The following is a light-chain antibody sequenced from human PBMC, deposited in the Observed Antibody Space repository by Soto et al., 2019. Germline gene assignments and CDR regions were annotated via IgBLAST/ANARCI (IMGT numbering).Light chain of an antibody. V-gene: IGLV2-14*01. CDR1: RSDVGGYNY. CDR2: DVS. CDR3: SSYTSQSTVV. Sequence: ALTQPASVSGSPGQSIAISCTGTRSDVGGYNYVSWYQQPPGKAPKLIIYDVSDRPSGVSTRFSGSKSGNTASLTISGLQADDEADYYCSSYTSQSTVVFGGGTKVTVL. J-gene: IGLJ3*02.